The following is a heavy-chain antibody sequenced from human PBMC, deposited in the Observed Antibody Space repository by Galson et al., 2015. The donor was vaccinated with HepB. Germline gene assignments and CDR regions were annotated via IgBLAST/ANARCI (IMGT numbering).Heavy chain of an antibody. Sequence: SVKVSCKASGYTFTSYAMNWVRQAPGQGLEWMGWINSNSGGTNYAQKFQGRVTMTRDTSISTAYMELSRLRSDDTAVYYCARGNQRVLELHYWGQGTLVTVSS. CDR1: GYTFTSYA. CDR2: INSNSGGT. D-gene: IGHD1-7*01. V-gene: IGHV1-2*02. J-gene: IGHJ4*02. CDR3: ARGNQRVLELHY.